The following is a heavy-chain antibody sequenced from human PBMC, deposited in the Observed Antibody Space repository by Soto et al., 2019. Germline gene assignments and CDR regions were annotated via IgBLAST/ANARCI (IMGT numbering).Heavy chain of an antibody. CDR2: INPSGRST. Sequence: SXKVSCKASGYTXNSYYMNLVRQAPGQGLEWMGIINPSGRSTSYAQKFQGTVTMTRDTSTSTVYMELSSLRSEDTAVYYCARGLGSGWENYFDYWGQGTLGPVS. CDR1: GYTXNSYY. J-gene: IGHJ4*02. CDR3: ARGLGSGWENYFDY. D-gene: IGHD6-19*01. V-gene: IGHV1-46*02.